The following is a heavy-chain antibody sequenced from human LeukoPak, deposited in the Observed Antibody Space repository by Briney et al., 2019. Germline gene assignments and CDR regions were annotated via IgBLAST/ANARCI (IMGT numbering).Heavy chain of an antibody. V-gene: IGHV3-21*01. Sequence: GGSLRLSCAASGFTLSSYSMNWVRQAPGKGLEWVSSISSSSSYIYYADSVKGRFTISRDNAKNSLYLQMNSLRAEDTAVYYCARGRGIAARAYFDYWGQGTLVTVSS. CDR3: ARGRGIAARAYFDY. CDR1: GFTLSSYS. CDR2: ISSSSSYI. J-gene: IGHJ4*02. D-gene: IGHD6-6*01.